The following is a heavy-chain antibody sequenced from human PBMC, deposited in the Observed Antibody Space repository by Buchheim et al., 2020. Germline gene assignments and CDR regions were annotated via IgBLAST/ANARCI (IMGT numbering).Heavy chain of an antibody. D-gene: IGHD3-10*01. CDR3: ARELRDYYGSGSYAY. J-gene: IGHJ4*02. CDR2: IDTSDSYT. CDR1: GYSFTSYW. Sequence: EVQLVQSGAEVKKPGESLRISCKGSGYSFTSYWISWVRQMPGKGLEWMGRIDTSDSYTNYSPSFQGNVTISADKSSSTAYPQWSSLKASDTAMYYCARELRDYYGSGSYAYWGQGTL. V-gene: IGHV5-10-1*01.